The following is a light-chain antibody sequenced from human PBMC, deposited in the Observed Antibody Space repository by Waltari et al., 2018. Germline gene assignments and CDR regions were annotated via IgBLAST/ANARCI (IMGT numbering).Light chain of an antibody. CDR3: ASYTSTNTVL. Sequence: QSALTQPASVSGSPGQSLTISCAVTNRDIGYYNFVSWYQQHPGKAPKLMIFDVNRWPSGVSHRFSGSKAGNTASLTISGLQAEDEADYFCASYTSTNTVLFGGGTKVTVL. CDR1: NRDIGYYNF. V-gene: IGLV2-14*03. CDR2: DVN. J-gene: IGLJ2*01.